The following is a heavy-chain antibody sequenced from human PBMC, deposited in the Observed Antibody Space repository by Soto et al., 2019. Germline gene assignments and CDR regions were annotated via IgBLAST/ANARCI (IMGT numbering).Heavy chain of an antibody. J-gene: IGHJ6*02. V-gene: IGHV4-59*01. CDR1: GGSISHYY. Sequence: LSLTCTVSGGSISHYYWSWIRQPPGKGLEWIGYISHSGSTNYSPSLKSRVTISSDTSKNQFSLKLSSVTAVDTAVYYCARDGYDYGGNYYYYGMDVWGQGTTVTVSS. D-gene: IGHD4-17*01. CDR2: ISHSGST. CDR3: ARDGYDYGGNYYYYGMDV.